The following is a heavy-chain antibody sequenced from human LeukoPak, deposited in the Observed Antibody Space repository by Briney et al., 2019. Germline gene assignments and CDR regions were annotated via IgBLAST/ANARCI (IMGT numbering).Heavy chain of an antibody. J-gene: IGHJ4*02. CDR2: ISDIGSI. Sequence: SETLSLTCTVSGGSISSYYWSWIRQPPGKGLEWIAYISDIGSINYNPSLKSRATISLDTSKNQFSLKLSSVTAADTAVYYCAGHHPRNTVDFWGQGTLVTVSS. V-gene: IGHV4-59*08. D-gene: IGHD2/OR15-2a*01. CDR1: GGSISSYY. CDR3: AGHHPRNTVDF.